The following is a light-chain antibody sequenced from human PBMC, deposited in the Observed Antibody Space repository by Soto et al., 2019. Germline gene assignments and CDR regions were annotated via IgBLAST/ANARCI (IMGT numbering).Light chain of an antibody. V-gene: IGKV3-15*01. Sequence: EIVMTQSPATLSVSPGERATLSCRTSQSVGSSLAWFQQKPGQAPRLLIYGASTRATGIPARFSGSGSGTEFTLTISSLQSEDFAVYYCQQYNNWPQTFGQGTKVDIK. CDR2: GAS. CDR3: QQYNNWPQT. J-gene: IGKJ1*01. CDR1: QSVGSS.